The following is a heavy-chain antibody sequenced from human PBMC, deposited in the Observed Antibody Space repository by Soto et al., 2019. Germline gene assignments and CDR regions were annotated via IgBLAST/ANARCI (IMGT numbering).Heavy chain of an antibody. CDR3: ANTPVGYDYVWGSYGSYGMDV. D-gene: IGHD3-16*01. CDR1: GFTFSSYA. CDR2: ISGSGGST. V-gene: IGHV3-23*01. J-gene: IGHJ6*02. Sequence: GGSLRLSCAASGFTFSSYAMSWVRQAPGKGLEWVSAISGSGGSTYYADSVKGRVTISRDNSKNTLYLQMNSLRAEDTAVYYYANTPVGYDYVWGSYGSYGMDVCGQGTTVTVSS.